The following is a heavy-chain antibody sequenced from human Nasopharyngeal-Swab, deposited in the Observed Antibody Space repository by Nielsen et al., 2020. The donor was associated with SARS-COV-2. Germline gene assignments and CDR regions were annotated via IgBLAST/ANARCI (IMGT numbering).Heavy chain of an antibody. V-gene: IGHV3-30*04. Sequence: GGSLRLSCAASGFTFSSYAMHWVRQAPGKGLEWVAVISYDGSNKYYADSVKGRFTIPRDNSKNTLYLQMNSLRAEDTAVYYCARAGSSWLGFYFDYWGQGTLVTVSS. CDR2: ISYDGSNK. CDR3: ARAGSSWLGFYFDY. CDR1: GFTFSSYA. J-gene: IGHJ4*02. D-gene: IGHD6-13*01.